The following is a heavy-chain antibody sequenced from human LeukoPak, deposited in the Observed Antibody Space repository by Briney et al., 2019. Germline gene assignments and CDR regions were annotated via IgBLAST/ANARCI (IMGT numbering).Heavy chain of an antibody. CDR3: ARGGPYYYDSSGLDY. CDR2: ISYDGRNK. Sequence: GGSLRLSCAASGFTFSSYAMHWVRQAPGKGLEWVAVISYDGRNKYYADSAKGRFTISRDNSENTLYLQMNSLRAEDTAVYCCARGGPYYYDSSGLDYWGQGTLVTVSS. D-gene: IGHD3-22*01. V-gene: IGHV3-30*04. J-gene: IGHJ4*02. CDR1: GFTFSSYA.